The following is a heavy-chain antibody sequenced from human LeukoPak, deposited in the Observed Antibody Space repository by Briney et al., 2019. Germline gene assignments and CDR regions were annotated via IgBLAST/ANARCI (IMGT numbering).Heavy chain of an antibody. CDR1: GGTFSSYA. J-gene: IGHJ4*02. CDR2: IIPIFGTA. D-gene: IGHD3-22*01. Sequence: SVKVSCKASGGTFSSYAISWVRQAPGQGLEWMGGIIPIFGTANYAQKFQGRVTMTRNTSISTAYMELSSLRSEDTAVYYCARGKRPPQEPGYDSSGYYFFDYWGQGTLVTVSS. V-gene: IGHV1-69*05. CDR3: ARGKRPPQEPGYDSSGYYFFDY.